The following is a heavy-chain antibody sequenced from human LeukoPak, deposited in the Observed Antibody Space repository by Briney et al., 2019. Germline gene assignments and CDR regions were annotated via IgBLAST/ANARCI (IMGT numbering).Heavy chain of an antibody. CDR1: GGTFSSYA. CDR2: IIPIFGTA. V-gene: IGHV1-69*01. CDR3: ANREVTMARGAGSLRYYYYGMDV. J-gene: IGHJ6*04. Sequence: SVKVSCKASGGTFSSYAISWVRQAPGQGLEWMGGIIPIFGTANYAQKFQGRVTITADESTSTAYMELSSLRSEDTAVYYCANREVTMARGAGSLRYYYYGMDVWGKGTTVTVSS. D-gene: IGHD3-10*01.